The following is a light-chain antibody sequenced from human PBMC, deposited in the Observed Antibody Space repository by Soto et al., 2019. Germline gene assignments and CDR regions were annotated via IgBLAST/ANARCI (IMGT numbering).Light chain of an antibody. J-gene: IGKJ1*01. CDR2: DVS. V-gene: IGKV1-5*01. CDR1: QSISRG. Sequence: DIQMTQAPSTLSASVGDRVTITCRASQSISRGLAWYQQKPGKAPKVLIYDVSSLESGVPSRFSGSGSGTEFTLTISSLQPDDFATYYCQQYNSYPWTFGQGTKV. CDR3: QQYNSYPWT.